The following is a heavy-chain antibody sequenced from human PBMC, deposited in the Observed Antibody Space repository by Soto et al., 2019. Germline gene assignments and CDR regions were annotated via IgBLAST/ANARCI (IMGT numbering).Heavy chain of an antibody. CDR1: GFTFSSYW. J-gene: IGHJ4*02. CDR2: INSDGSST. V-gene: IGHV3-74*01. CDR3: ARPTVPTYTRYLDY. Sequence: PGGSLRLSCAASGFTFSSYWMHWVRQAPGKGLVWVSRINSDGSSTSYADSVKGRFTISRDNSKNTLYLQMDSLTTDDSAVFYCARPTVPTYTRYLDYWGQGTLVTVSS. D-gene: IGHD4-17*01.